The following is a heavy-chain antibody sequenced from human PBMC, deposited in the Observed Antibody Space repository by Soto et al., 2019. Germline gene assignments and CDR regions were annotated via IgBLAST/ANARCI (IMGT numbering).Heavy chain of an antibody. V-gene: IGHV4-59*01. CDR3: ARAVNSGYPDTFDI. Sequence: QVQLQESGPGLVRPSDTLSLTCSVSGGSISNYYWNWIRQPPGKRLEWIGYVYYSGSTHFHPSLMSRVPMSVDTSKNHFSLNLSSVTAADAAIYYCARAVNSGYPDTFDIWGQGTRVTVAS. CDR2: VYYSGST. J-gene: IGHJ3*02. D-gene: IGHD5-12*01. CDR1: GGSISNYY.